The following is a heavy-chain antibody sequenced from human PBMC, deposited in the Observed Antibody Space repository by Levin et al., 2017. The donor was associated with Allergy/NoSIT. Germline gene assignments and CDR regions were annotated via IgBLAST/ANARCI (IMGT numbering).Heavy chain of an antibody. CDR3: ARERGYGMDV. CDR2: IKQDGSEK. CDR1: GFTFSSYW. Sequence: ETLSLTCAASGFTFSSYWMSWVRQAPGKGLEWVANIKQDGSEKYYVDSVKGRFTISRDNAKNSLYLQMNSLRAEDTAVYYCARERGYGMDVWGQGTTVTVSS. J-gene: IGHJ6*02. V-gene: IGHV3-7*01.